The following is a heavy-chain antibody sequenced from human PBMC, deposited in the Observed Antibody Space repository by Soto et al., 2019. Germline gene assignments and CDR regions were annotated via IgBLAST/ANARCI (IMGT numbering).Heavy chain of an antibody. D-gene: IGHD6-13*01. J-gene: IGHJ4*02. CDR1: GFTFSSYW. Sequence: PGGSLRLSCAASGFTFSSYWRHWVRQAPGKGLVWVSRINSDGSSTSYADSVKGRFTISRDNAKNTLYLQMNSLRAEDTAVYYCARVPPPGIAAAGTQAEFDYWGQGTLVTVS. CDR2: INSDGSST. V-gene: IGHV3-74*01. CDR3: ARVPPPGIAAAGTQAEFDY.